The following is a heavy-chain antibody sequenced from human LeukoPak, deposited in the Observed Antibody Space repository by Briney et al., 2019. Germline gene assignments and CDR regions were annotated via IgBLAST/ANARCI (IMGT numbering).Heavy chain of an antibody. J-gene: IGHJ6*03. Sequence: GGSLRLSCAASGFTFDDYAMHWVRQAPGKGLEWVSLISWDGGSTYYADSVKGRFTISRDNSKNSLYLQMNSLRAEDTALYYCAKDGAGSSLYMDVWGKGTTVTVSS. V-gene: IGHV3-43D*03. CDR2: ISWDGGST. CDR1: GFTFDDYA. D-gene: IGHD6-6*01. CDR3: AKDGAGSSLYMDV.